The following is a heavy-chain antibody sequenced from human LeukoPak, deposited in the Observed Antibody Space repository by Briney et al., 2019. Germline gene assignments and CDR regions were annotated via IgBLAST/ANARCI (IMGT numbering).Heavy chain of an antibody. Sequence: SETLSLTCSASGGSISSSSYYWGWIRQPPGKGLEWIGSIYYSGTTYYNPSLKSRVTISVDTSKNQFSLKLSSVTAADTAVYYCATSRQLLDNWFDPWGQGTLVTVSS. CDR2: IYYSGTT. J-gene: IGHJ5*02. D-gene: IGHD2-2*01. V-gene: IGHV4-39*01. CDR3: ATSRQLLDNWFDP. CDR1: GGSISSSSYY.